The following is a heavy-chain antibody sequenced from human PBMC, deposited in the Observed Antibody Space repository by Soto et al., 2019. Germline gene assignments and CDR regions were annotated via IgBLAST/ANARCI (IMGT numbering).Heavy chain of an antibody. Sequence: PGGSLRLSCAASGFTFSRYEMNWVRQAPGKGLEWVSYISSSGSTIYYADSVKGRFTISRDNAKNSLYLQMNSLRAEDTAVYYCARSGLYYPKYFDYWGQGTLVTVSS. J-gene: IGHJ4*02. CDR2: ISSSGSTI. CDR1: GFTFSRYE. V-gene: IGHV3-48*03. D-gene: IGHD3-22*01. CDR3: ARSGLYYPKYFDY.